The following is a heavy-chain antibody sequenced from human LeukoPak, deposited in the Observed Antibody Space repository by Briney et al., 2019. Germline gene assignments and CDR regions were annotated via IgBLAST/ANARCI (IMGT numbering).Heavy chain of an antibody. CDR1: GFTFSSYG. J-gene: IGHJ4*01. Sequence: PGGSLRLSCAASGFTFSSYGMHWVRQAPGKGLEWVAFIRYDGSNKYYADSVKGRFTISRDNSKNTLYLQMNSLRAEDTAVYYCAKGGTYCGGDCSPTLDYWGQGTLVTVSS. D-gene: IGHD2-21*02. V-gene: IGHV3-30*02. CDR2: IRYDGSNK. CDR3: AKGGTYCGGDCSPTLDY.